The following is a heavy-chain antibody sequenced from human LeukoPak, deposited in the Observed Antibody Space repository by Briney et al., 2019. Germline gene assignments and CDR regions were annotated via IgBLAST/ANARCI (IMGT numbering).Heavy chain of an antibody. V-gene: IGHV4-59*01. Sequence: KPSETLSLTCTVSGGSISSYYWSWIRQPPGKGLEWIGYIYYSGSTNYNPSLKSRVTISVDTSKNQFSLELRSVTAADTAVFYCARLSFVSGLDYWGQGTLVTVSS. CDR3: ARLSFVSGLDY. J-gene: IGHJ4*02. CDR1: GGSISSYY. CDR2: IYYSGST. D-gene: IGHD3/OR15-3a*01.